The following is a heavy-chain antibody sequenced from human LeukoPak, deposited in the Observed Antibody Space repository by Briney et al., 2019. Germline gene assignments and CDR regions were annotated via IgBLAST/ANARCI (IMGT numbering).Heavy chain of an antibody. D-gene: IGHD3-10*01. CDR1: GGSFSGYY. J-gene: IGHJ5*02. CDR2: INHSGST. V-gene: IGHV4-34*01. CDR3: AVRGVTTNWFDP. Sequence: PSETLSLTCAVYGGSFSGYYWSWIRQPPGKGLEWIGEINHSGSTNYNPSLKSRVTISVDTSKNQFSLKLSSVTAADTAVYYCAVRGVTTNWFDPWGQGTLVTVSS.